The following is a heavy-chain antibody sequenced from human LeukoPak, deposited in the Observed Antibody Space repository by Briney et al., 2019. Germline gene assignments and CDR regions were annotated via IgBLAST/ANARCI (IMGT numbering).Heavy chain of an antibody. J-gene: IGHJ4*02. V-gene: IGHV3-48*03. Sequence: PAGGSLRLSCVASGFIFSSYEMNWVRQTPGKGLEWLAHISSSGNSIYYADSVRGRFTISRDNAKNSLYLQMNRLRAEDTAVYSCARGRYFDYWGQGTLVTVSS. CDR1: GFIFSSYE. CDR2: ISSSGNSI. CDR3: ARGRYFDY.